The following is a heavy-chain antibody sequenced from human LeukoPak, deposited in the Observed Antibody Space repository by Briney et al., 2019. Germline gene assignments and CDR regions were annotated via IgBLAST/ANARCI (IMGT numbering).Heavy chain of an antibody. CDR2: VSYDGSWD. CDR1: GFTFSDYA. CDR3: GIGVVVVPAAMGEYGMDV. J-gene: IGHJ6*02. Sequence: PGGSLRLSCAASGFTFSDYAMHWVRQTPGKGLEWVAFVSYDGSWDSYSDSVKGRFTISRHNSKNTLYLQMNSLRAEDTAVYYCGIGVVVVPAAMGEYGMDVWGQGTTVTVSS. V-gene: IGHV3-30*01. D-gene: IGHD2-2*01.